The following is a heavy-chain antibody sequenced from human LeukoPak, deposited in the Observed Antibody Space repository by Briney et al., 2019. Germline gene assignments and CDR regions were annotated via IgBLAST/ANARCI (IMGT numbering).Heavy chain of an antibody. Sequence: GGSLRLSCAASGVSDTSNYMTWVRQDPGKGLEWVSVIYTGGGTYYADSVKGRFTISRDNSKNTLYLQMNSLRAEDTAVYYCAREFRRYSYGQRYYMDVWGKGTTVTVSS. V-gene: IGHV3-66*02. D-gene: IGHD5-18*01. CDR3: AREFRRYSYGQRYYMDV. J-gene: IGHJ6*03. CDR1: GVSDTSNY. CDR2: IYTGGGT.